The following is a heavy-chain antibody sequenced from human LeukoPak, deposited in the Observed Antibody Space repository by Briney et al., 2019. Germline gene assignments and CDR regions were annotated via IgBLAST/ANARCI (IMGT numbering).Heavy chain of an antibody. J-gene: IGHJ4*02. CDR2: IGASGGST. Sequence: GGSLRLSCATSGFTFSSYAMSWVRQAPGKGLEWVSGIGASGGSTYYADSVKGRFTISRDNSKNTLYLQMNSLRTEDTALYYCARDNTGSYEYWGQGTLVTVSP. CDR3: ARDNTGSYEY. CDR1: GFTFSSYA. V-gene: IGHV3-23*01. D-gene: IGHD1-26*01.